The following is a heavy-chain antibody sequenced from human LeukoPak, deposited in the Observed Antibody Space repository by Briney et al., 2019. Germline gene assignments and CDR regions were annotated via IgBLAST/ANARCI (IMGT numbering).Heavy chain of an antibody. CDR1: GGSISSSSYY. J-gene: IGHJ5*02. CDR3: ARESIVVVKWFDP. D-gene: IGHD3-22*01. V-gene: IGHV4-39*01. CDR2: IYYSGST. Sequence: PSETLSLTCTVSGGSISSSSYYWGWIRQPPGKGLEWIGSIYYSGSTYYNPSLKSRVTISVDTSKNQFSLKLSSVTAADTAVYYCARESIVVVKWFDPWGQGTLVTVSS.